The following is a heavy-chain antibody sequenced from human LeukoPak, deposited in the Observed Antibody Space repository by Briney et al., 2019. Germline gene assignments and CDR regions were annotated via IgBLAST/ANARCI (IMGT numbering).Heavy chain of an antibody. CDR1: GDSISNTYYY. V-gene: IGHV4-39*07. CDR3: ARVLYGYQLDY. Sequence: SETLSLTCTVSGDSISNTYYYWGWIRQPPGRGLECIGSVYESGTTYYNPSLKSRVTISLDTSKNQFSLKLSSVTAADTAVYYCARVLYGYQLDYRGQGTLVSVSS. J-gene: IGHJ4*02. CDR2: VYESGTT. D-gene: IGHD5-18*01.